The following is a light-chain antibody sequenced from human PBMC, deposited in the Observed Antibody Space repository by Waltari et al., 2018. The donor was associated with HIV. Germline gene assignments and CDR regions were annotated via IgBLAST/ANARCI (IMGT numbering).Light chain of an antibody. J-gene: IGLJ2*01. CDR3: ALYTTRNII. V-gene: IGLV2-18*01. Sequence: QSALTQPPSVSGFPGQSVTISCTGFRGDVPTSTQFSWYQHPPTPAPNLILYEVSTRPSGIPDRFSGSQSGDMASLTVSGLQTEDEADYYCALYTTRNIIFGGGTNLVVL. CDR2: EVS. CDR1: RGDVPTSTQ.